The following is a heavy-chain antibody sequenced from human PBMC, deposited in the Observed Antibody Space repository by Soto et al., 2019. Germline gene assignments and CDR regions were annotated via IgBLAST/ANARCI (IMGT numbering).Heavy chain of an antibody. CDR3: AHRGCSSTSCSGTNWFDP. CDR1: GFALSTSGVG. CDR2: IYWDDDK. J-gene: IGHJ5*02. Sequence: QITLKESGPTLVKPTQTLTLTCTFSGFALSTSGVGVGWIRQPPGKALEWLALIYWDDDKRYSPSLKSRLTTTTHTPKNQVALTITHTDPVDTATYYCAHRGCSSTSCSGTNWFDPCGQRTLLTVSP. V-gene: IGHV2-5*02. D-gene: IGHD2-2*01.